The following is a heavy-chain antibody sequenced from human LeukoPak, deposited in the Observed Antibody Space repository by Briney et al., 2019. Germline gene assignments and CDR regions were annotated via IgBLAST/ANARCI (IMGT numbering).Heavy chain of an antibody. J-gene: IGHJ4*02. V-gene: IGHV1-69*04. D-gene: IGHD3-22*01. CDR2: IIPILGIA. CDR1: GGTFSSYA. Sequence: ASVKVSCKASGGTFSSYAISWVRQAPGQGLEWMGRIIPILGIANYAQKFQGRVTITADKSTSTAYMEPSSLRSEDTAVYYCARGLGDSSGYLDYWGQGTLVTVSS. CDR3: ARGLGDSSGYLDY.